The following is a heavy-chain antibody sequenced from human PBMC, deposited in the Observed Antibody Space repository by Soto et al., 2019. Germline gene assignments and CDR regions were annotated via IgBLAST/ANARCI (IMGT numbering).Heavy chain of an antibody. CDR3: ARLYWSYYASSGYLDQ. J-gene: IGHJ4*01. CDR2: IYFTGTT. D-gene: IGHD3-22*01. V-gene: IGHV4-30-4*01. Sequence: PSETLSLTCTVSNGSISNGDYYWIWVRQSPGKGLESIGYIYFTGTTYYNPSLQSRLSISVDRSKNQVSLRLTSVTAADTAVYYCARLYWSYYASSGYLDQWGHGTLVTVSS. CDR1: NGSISNGDYY.